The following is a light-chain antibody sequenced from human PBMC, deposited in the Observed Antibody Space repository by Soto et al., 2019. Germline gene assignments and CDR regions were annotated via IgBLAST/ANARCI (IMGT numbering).Light chain of an antibody. CDR2: DAS. CDR1: QSISIW. V-gene: IGKV1-5*01. J-gene: IGKJ1*01. Sequence: DIQMTQSPSTMSASVVDRVTITCRASQSISIWLAWYQQKPGKAPKLLIYDASSLESGVPSRFSGSGSGTEFALTISSLQPDDFATYYCQQYNSYWTFCQGTKVDIK. CDR3: QQYNSYWT.